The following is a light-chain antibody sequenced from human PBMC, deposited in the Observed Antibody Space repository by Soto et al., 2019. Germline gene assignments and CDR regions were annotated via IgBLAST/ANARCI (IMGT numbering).Light chain of an antibody. J-gene: IGKJ2*01. V-gene: IGKV1-39*01. Sequence: DIQMTQSPSSLSASVGDRVTITCRASQRISNSLNWYQQKPGKAPDLLIYAASNLQSGVPSRFSGSRSGTDFTLTISSLQPEDFATYYCQQSYSSPQMYTFGQGTKLEIK. CDR2: AAS. CDR3: QQSYSSPQMYT. CDR1: QRISNS.